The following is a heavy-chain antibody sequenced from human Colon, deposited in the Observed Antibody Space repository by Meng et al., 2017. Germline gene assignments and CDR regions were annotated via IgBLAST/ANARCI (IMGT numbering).Heavy chain of an antibody. CDR2: INHSGST. Sequence: VRRQQGGAGLLKPSEPLSLPCAVYGGSFSGYYWSWIRQPPGKGLEWIGEINHSGSTNYNPSLKSRVTISVDTSKNQFSLKLSSVTAADTAVYYCARERLSSGWYGGRWFDPWGQGTLVTVSS. CDR3: ARERLSSGWYGGRWFDP. D-gene: IGHD6-19*01. V-gene: IGHV4-34*01. J-gene: IGHJ5*02. CDR1: GGSFSGYY.